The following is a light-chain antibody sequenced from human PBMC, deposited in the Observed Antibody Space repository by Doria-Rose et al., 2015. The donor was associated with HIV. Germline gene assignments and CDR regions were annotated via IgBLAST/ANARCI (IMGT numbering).Light chain of an antibody. Sequence: QSVVTQPPSVSGAPGQRVTISCTGSRSNFGASYDVHWYQQIPGEAPKLVMFTNSNRPSGVPDRFSGSKSGTSATLTIAGLQAEDEADYYCQSYDNSLSSVIFG. CDR2: TNS. CDR3: QSYDNSLSSVI. J-gene: IGLJ2*01. CDR1: RSNFGASYD. V-gene: IGLV1-40*02.